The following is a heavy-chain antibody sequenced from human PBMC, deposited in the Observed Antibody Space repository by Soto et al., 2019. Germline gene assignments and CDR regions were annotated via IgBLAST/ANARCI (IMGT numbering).Heavy chain of an antibody. D-gene: IGHD2-8*02. CDR2: FSLSGTT. J-gene: IGHJ4*02. Sequence: SDTLSPTCTVSGAAITGSSYWSWIRQHAGKGLEWMGGFSLSGTTSYNPSLGSRVTMTADVSKMQPALGVTSVTAADAALYCCARGMHPPGAPAWYYFYSSSQRTQATFS. V-gene: IGHV4-4*07. CDR3: ARGMHPPGAPAWYYFYS. CDR1: GAAITGSSY.